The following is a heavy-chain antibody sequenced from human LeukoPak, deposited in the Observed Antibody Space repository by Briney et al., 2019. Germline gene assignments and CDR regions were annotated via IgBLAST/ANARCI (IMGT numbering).Heavy chain of an antibody. J-gene: IGHJ5*02. D-gene: IGHD3-10*01. V-gene: IGHV4-59*01. CDR3: ARDYYGSGSYYSAPYNWFDP. CDR2: IYYSGST. Sequence: SETLSLTCSFSGGSISSYYWSWIRQPPGKGLEWIGYIYYSGSTNYNPSLKSRVTISVDTSKNQFSLKLSSVTAADTAVYYCARDYYGSGSYYSAPYNWFDPWGQGTLVTVSS. CDR1: GGSISSYY.